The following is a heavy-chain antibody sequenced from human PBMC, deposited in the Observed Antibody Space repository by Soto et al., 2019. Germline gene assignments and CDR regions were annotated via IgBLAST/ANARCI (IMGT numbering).Heavy chain of an antibody. J-gene: IGHJ5*02. CDR1: GGSISSSDFY. CDR3: AVVDSTGNWFDP. D-gene: IGHD6-25*01. CDR2: MYYSGTT. Sequence: SETLSLTCTVSGGSISSSDFYWGWLRQTPGKGLEFIGSMYYSGTTYCNPSLKSRVTISVDTSKNQFTLKLISVTAADTAVYYCAVVDSTGNWFDPWGEGALVTVSS. V-gene: IGHV4-39*01.